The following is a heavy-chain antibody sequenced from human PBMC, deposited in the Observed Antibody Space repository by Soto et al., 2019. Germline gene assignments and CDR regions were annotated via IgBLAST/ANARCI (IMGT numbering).Heavy chain of an antibody. CDR3: ERGISLYNWFDP. CDR2: INAGNGNT. J-gene: IGHJ5*02. Sequence: ASVKVSCTASGYTFTSYAIHWVRQAPGQRLEWMGWINAGNGNTKYSQKFQGRVTITRDTSASTAYMELSSLSSEDTAVYYCERGISLYNWFDPWGQGTLVTVSS. D-gene: IGHD6-13*01. V-gene: IGHV1-3*01. CDR1: GYTFTSYA.